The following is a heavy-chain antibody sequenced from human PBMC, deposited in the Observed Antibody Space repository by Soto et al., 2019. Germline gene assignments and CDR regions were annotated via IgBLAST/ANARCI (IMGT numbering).Heavy chain of an antibody. CDR3: ERGDRRIEEAERNFDY. CDR1: GFSIIIYD. D-gene: IGHD6-13*01. V-gene: IGHV4-59*01. Sequence: PLSTXSLTCTFSGFSIIIYDLSLIRHPPGKGLEWIGYIYYSGSTNYNPSLKSRVTISVDTSKNQFSLKLSSVAAADTAVYYCERGDRRIEEAERNFDYWGQGTLVTVSS. J-gene: IGHJ4*02. CDR2: IYYSGST.